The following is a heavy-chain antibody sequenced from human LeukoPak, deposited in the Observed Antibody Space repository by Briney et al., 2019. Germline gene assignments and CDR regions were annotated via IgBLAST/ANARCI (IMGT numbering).Heavy chain of an antibody. CDR2: MYPNSGNT. D-gene: IGHD3-22*01. CDR3: SRSDPYYYNRSGYPKNDY. CDR1: GYTFTSYD. J-gene: IGHJ4*02. Sequence: ASVKVSCASSGYTFTSYDINWVRQATGQGLEWMGWMYPNSGNTGYAQKFQGRVTMTSNTSISTAYMELSSLRPEDAAFYSCSRSDPYYYNRSGYPKNDYWGQRTLVTVSS. V-gene: IGHV1-8*02.